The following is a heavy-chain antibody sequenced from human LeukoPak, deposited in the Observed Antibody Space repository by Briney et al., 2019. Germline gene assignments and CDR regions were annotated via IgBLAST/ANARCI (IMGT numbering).Heavy chain of an antibody. CDR3: ARDLYSSSWYFDY. D-gene: IGHD6-13*01. CDR1: GFTFSSYG. J-gene: IGHJ4*02. V-gene: IGHV3-33*01. Sequence: GSLRLSCAASGFTFSSYGMHWVRQAPGKGLEWVAVIWYDGSNKYYADSVKGRFTISRDNSKNTLYLQMNSLRAEDTAVYYCARDLYSSSWYFDYWGQGTLVTVSS. CDR2: IWYDGSNK.